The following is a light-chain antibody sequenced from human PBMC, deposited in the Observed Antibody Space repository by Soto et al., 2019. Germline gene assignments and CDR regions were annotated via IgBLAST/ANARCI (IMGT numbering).Light chain of an antibody. CDR1: ESVSSS. CDR2: GAS. J-gene: IGKJ3*01. Sequence: EIALTQSPATLSVSPGERVTLSCRASESVSSSLAWYQRKPGQPPRLLIYGASTRATDIPARFSGSGSWTQFTLTISSLQSEDFAVYYCQQYKDWPPVTFGPGTKVEIK. V-gene: IGKV3-15*01. CDR3: QQYKDWPPVT.